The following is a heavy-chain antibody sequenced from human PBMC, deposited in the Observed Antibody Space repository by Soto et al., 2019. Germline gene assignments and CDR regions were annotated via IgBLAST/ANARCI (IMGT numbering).Heavy chain of an antibody. V-gene: IGHV3-30*18. CDR2: ISYDGSNQ. Sequence: QVQLVESGGGVVQPGRSLRLSCAASGFTFSSYGMHWVRQAPGKGLEWVAIISYDGSNQYYADSVKGRFTISRDNSKNTLFLQMNSLRPEDTAVYYCAKALGELSPESYDHWGQGSLVTVSS. CDR1: GFTFSSYG. D-gene: IGHD3-16*02. J-gene: IGHJ4*02. CDR3: AKALGELSPESYDH.